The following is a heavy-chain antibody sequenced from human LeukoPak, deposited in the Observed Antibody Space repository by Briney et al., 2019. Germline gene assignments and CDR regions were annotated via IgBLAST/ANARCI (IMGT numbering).Heavy chain of an antibody. Sequence: SETLSLTCTVSGGSISSYYWSWIRQPPGKGLEWIGYIYTSGGTNYNPSLKSRVTISVDTSKNQFSLKLSSVTAADTAVYYCARHLGGYYLWGQGTLVTVSS. CDR1: GGSISSYY. V-gene: IGHV4-4*09. CDR2: IYTSGGT. J-gene: IGHJ5*02. D-gene: IGHD3-22*01. CDR3: ARHLGGYYL.